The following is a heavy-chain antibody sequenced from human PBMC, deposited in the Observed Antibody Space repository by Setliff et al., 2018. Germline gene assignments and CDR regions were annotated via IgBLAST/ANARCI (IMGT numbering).Heavy chain of an antibody. V-gene: IGHV4-38-2*01. CDR3: ARGLSYYDSSGYLLAPYAFDI. Sequence: PSETLSLTCAVSGYSISSGYYWGWIRQPPGKGLEWIGSIHHRGSTYYNPSLKSRVTISVDTSKNQFSLKVNSVTAADTAVYYCARGLSYYDSSGYLLAPYAFDIWGQGTMVTVSS. J-gene: IGHJ3*02. CDR2: IHHRGST. CDR1: GYSISSGYY. D-gene: IGHD3-22*01.